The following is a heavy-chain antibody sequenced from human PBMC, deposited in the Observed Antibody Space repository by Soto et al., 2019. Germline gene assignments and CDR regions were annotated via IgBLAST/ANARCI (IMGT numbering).Heavy chain of an antibody. CDR3: ARDYRYSYVTLYYYYGMDV. D-gene: IGHD5-18*01. CDR1: GYSFTSYW. Sequence: PGESLKISCKGSGYSFTSYWISWVRQMPGKGLEWMGRIDPSDSYTNYSPSFQGHVTISADKSISTAYLQWSSLKASDTAMYYCARDYRYSYVTLYYYYGMDVWGQGTTVTVSS. V-gene: IGHV5-10-1*01. J-gene: IGHJ6*02. CDR2: IDPSDSYT.